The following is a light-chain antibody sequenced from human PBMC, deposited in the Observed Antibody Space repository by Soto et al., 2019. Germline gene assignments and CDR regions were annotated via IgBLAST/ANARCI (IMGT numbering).Light chain of an antibody. CDR1: SSNIGSNT. CDR2: ATN. Sequence: QSALTQPPSASGTPGQRVTISCSGSSSNIGSNTVNWYQQLPGTAPKLLIYATNQRPSGVPDRFSGSKSGTSASLAISGLQSEDEADYYCAPWDDSLNGPVFGGGTQLTVL. V-gene: IGLV1-44*01. J-gene: IGLJ3*02. CDR3: APWDDSLNGPV.